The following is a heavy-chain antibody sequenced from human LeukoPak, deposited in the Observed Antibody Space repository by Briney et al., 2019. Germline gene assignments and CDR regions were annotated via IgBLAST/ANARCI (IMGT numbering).Heavy chain of an antibody. Sequence: GGSLRLSCAASGFTFSSYAMTWVRQAPGKGLEWVSVIYSGGSTYYADSVKGRFTISRDSSKDTLYLQMNSLRVEDTAVYYCARAKLLYCSGGSCYPNWFDPWGQGTLVTVSS. CDR3: ARAKLLYCSGGSCYPNWFDP. V-gene: IGHV3-23*03. CDR1: GFTFSSYA. D-gene: IGHD2-15*01. J-gene: IGHJ5*02. CDR2: IYSGGST.